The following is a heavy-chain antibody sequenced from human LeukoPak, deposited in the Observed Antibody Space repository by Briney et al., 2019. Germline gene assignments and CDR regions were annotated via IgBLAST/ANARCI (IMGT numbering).Heavy chain of an antibody. V-gene: IGHV4-59*01. CDR3: ARTSQYRLLLELDWYFDL. Sequence: SETLSLTCTVSGGSISSYYWSWIRQPPGKGLEWVGYIYYSGSTNYNPSLTRRVTISVDTSKDQFSLKLSSVTAADTAVYYCARTSQYRLLLELDWYFDLWGRGTLVTVSS. CDR1: GGSISSYY. CDR2: IYYSGST. J-gene: IGHJ2*01. D-gene: IGHD1-7*01.